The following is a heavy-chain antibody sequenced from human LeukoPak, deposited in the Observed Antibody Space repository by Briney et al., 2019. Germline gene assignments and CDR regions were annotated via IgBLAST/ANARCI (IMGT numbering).Heavy chain of an antibody. CDR1: GGSFSGYY. V-gene: IGHV4-34*01. D-gene: IGHD6-13*01. CDR3: ARDPIAAVVI. CDR2: INHSGST. J-gene: IGHJ3*02. Sequence: SETLSLTCAVYGGSFSGYYWSWIRQPPGKGLEWIGEINHSGSTNYNPSLKGRVTISVDTSKNQFSLKLSSVTAADTAVYYCARDPIAAVVIWGQGTMVTVSS.